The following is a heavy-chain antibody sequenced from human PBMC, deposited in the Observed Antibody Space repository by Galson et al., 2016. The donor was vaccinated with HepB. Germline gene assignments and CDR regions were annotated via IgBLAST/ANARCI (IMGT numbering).Heavy chain of an antibody. V-gene: IGHV3-23*01. D-gene: IGHD3-3*01. CDR1: GFTFNNYA. Sequence: SLRLSCAASGFTFNNYAMSWVRQAPGEGLEWVSGISGSGGSTYYAHSVKGRFTISRDNSKNTLYLQMNSLRTEDTAVYYCAKDSDYDFWSGSQAWGQGTLVTVSS. CDR2: ISGSGGST. CDR3: AKDSDYDFWSGSQA. J-gene: IGHJ4*02.